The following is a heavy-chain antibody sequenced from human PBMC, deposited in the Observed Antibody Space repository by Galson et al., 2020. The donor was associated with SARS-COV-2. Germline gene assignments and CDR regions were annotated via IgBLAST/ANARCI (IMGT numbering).Heavy chain of an antibody. Sequence: GESLKISCAASGFTFNSYWMSWVRQAPGKGLEWVANIKEDGSEKYYVDSVKGRLTISRDNAKNSLYLQMNSLRAEDTAVYYCARDSVAAAGNFYHDGLDVWGPGTTVTVSS. J-gene: IGHJ6*02. CDR3: ARDSVAAAGNFYHDGLDV. CDR1: GFTFNSYW. D-gene: IGHD6-13*01. V-gene: IGHV3-7*01. CDR2: IKEDGSEK.